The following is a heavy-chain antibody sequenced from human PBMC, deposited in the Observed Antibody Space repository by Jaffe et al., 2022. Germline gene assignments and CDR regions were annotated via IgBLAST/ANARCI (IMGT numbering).Heavy chain of an antibody. D-gene: IGHD5-12*01. CDR1: GFTFDDYT. V-gene: IGHV3-43*01. Sequence: EVQLVESGGVVVQPGGSLRLSCAASGFTFDDYTMHWVRQAPGKGLEWVSLISWDGGSTYYADSVKGRFTISRDNSKNSLYLQMNSLRTEDTALYYCAKDGSGYDYFDYWGQGTLVTVSS. CDR2: ISWDGGST. CDR3: AKDGSGYDYFDY. J-gene: IGHJ4*02.